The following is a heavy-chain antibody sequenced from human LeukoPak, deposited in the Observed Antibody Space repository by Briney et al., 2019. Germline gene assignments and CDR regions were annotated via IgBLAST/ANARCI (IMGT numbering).Heavy chain of an antibody. D-gene: IGHD4-17*01. J-gene: IGHJ3*02. V-gene: IGHV3-64*01. CDR2: ISSTGTYT. Sequence: GGSLRLSCVGSGFTFSDYGIYWVRQAPGKGLEHVSAISSTGTYTYYANSVRGRFTISRDNSKNTLHLQMGSQRAEDMAVYYCARGPTVTSFNAFDMWGQGTMVTVSS. CDR1: GFTFSDYG. CDR3: ARGPTVTSFNAFDM.